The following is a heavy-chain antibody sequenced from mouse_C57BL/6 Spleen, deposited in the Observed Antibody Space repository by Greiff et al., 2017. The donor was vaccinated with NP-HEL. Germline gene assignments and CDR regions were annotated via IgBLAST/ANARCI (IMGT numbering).Heavy chain of an antibody. CDR1: GYAFSSYW. CDR2: IYPGDGDT. J-gene: IGHJ1*03. D-gene: IGHD1-1*01. V-gene: IGHV1-80*01. CDR3: ARTPNYYGSSPYWYFDV. Sequence: VQLQQSGAELVKPRASVKISCKASGYAFSSYWMNWVKQRPGKGLEWIGQIYPGDGDTNYNGKFKGKATLTADKSSSTAYMQLSSLTSEDSAVYFCARTPNYYGSSPYWYFDVWGTGTTVTVSS.